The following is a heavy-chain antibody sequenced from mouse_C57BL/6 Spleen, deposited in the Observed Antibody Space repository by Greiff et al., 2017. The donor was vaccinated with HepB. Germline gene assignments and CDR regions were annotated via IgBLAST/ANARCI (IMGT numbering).Heavy chain of an antibody. D-gene: IGHD2-5*01. CDR1: GYTFTSYT. Sequence: QVQLKQSGAELARPGASVKMSCKASGYTFTSYTMHWVKQRPGQGLEWIGYINPGSGYTKYNQKFKDKATLTADKSSSTAYMQLSSLPSEDPAVYYCARPLCSNYVNLFAYWGQGTLVTVSA. CDR2: INPGSGYT. V-gene: IGHV1-4*01. J-gene: IGHJ3*01. CDR3: ARPLCSNYVNLFAY.